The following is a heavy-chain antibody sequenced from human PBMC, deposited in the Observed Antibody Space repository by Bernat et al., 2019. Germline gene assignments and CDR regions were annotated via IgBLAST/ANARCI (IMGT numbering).Heavy chain of an antibody. V-gene: IGHV3-33*01. CDR1: GFTFSSYA. Sequence: QVQLVESGGGVVQPGGSLRLSCAASGFTFSSYAMHWVRQAPGKGLEWVAVIWYDGSNQHYADSVKGRFTISRDNAKNSLYLQMNSLRDEDTAVYYCATTHRGDYPYWGQGTLITVSS. CDR3: ATTHRGDYPY. J-gene: IGHJ4*02. D-gene: IGHD4-17*01. CDR2: IWYDGSNQ.